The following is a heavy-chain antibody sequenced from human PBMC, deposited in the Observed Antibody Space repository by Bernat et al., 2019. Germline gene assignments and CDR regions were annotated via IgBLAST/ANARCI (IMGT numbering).Heavy chain of an antibody. D-gene: IGHD3-3*01. Sequence: QVQLQQWGAGLLKPSETLSLTCGVYGGSFSNYSWSWIRQPPGKGLEWIGEINHSGSTDYNPSLATRVTISIDSSRNQFSLKLSSVTAADTAVYYCAREQTELFHDLWSGYEGRYYYFYYMDVWGEGTSVTVSS. CDR2: INHSGST. CDR1: GGSFSNYS. V-gene: IGHV4-34*01. J-gene: IGHJ6*03. CDR3: AREQTELFHDLWSGYEGRYYYFYYMDV.